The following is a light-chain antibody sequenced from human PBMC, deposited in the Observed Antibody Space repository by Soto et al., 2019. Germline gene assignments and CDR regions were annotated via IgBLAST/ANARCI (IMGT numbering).Light chain of an antibody. V-gene: IGKV3-20*01. CDR1: QSVSSNY. CDR2: DVS. J-gene: IGKJ1*01. Sequence: DIVLTQSPGTLSLSPGERATLSCRSSQSVSSNYLAWYQQKPDQAPRLVIYDVSGRATGIPDRFSGSGSGTDFTLTISILDPEDAAVYYCQHYGISPTFGQGTKVEIK. CDR3: QHYGISPT.